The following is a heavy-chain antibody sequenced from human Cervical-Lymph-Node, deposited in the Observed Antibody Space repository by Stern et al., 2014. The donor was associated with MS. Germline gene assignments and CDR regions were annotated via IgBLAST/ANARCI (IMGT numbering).Heavy chain of an antibody. CDR1: GYSFTSYC. J-gene: IGHJ3*02. CDR2: IDPSDSYT. Sequence: QLVESGAEVKKPGESLRISCQGSGYSFTSYCISWVRQMPGNGLQWMGRIDPSDSYTNYSPSFQGHVTISADKSISTASLQWSSLKASDTAMYYCARRCSRRIDAFDIWGQGTMVTVSS. CDR3: ARRCSRRIDAFDI. V-gene: IGHV5-10-1*01. D-gene: IGHD2-15*01.